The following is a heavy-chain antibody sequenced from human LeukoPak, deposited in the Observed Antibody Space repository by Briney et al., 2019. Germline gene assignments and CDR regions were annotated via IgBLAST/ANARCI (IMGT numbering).Heavy chain of an antibody. CDR1: GYSFTDYY. D-gene: IGHD2-2*01. CDR2: ISPRSGDT. V-gene: IGHV1-2*02. CDR3: ARRLDCSSTSCYLAHDAFDI. J-gene: IGHJ3*02. Sequence: GASVKVSCKASGYSFTDYYMHWVRQAPGQGLEWMGWISPRSGDTSYAQKFQGRVTMTRDTSISTAYMELSRLRSDDTAVYYCARRLDCSSTSCYLAHDAFDIWGQGTMVTVSS.